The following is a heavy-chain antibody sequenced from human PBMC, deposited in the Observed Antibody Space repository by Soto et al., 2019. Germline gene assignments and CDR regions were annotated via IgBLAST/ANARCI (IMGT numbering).Heavy chain of an antibody. CDR1: GGSVSSGSYY. Sequence: SDTLSLTCTVSGGSVSSGSYYWTWIRQSPGKGLEWMGYIISSGSTDYNPPLKSRVTISVDTSKNEFSLKLRSVTAAATAVYYCARHQIPPALYYLDYWPQSMLVLVSS. V-gene: IGHV4-61*01. D-gene: IGHD2-2*01. CDR3: ARHQIPPALYYLDY. J-gene: IGHJ4*02. CDR2: IISSGST.